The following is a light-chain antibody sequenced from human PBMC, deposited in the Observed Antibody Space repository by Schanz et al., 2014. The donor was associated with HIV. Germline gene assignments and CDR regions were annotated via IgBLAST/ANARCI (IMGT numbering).Light chain of an antibody. CDR1: TGAVTSGHY. CDR2: DTT. CDR3: VLYSGASWV. J-gene: IGLJ3*02. V-gene: IGLV7-46*01. Sequence: QAVVTQEPSLTVSPGGTVTLTCGSSTGAVTSGHYPYWFQQRPGQAPKTLIYDTTNKHSWTPARFSGSLLGGKAALTLSGAQPEDEADYYCVLYSGASWVFGGGTKLTVL.